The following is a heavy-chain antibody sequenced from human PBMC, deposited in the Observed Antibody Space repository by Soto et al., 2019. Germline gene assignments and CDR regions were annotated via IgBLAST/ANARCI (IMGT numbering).Heavy chain of an antibody. V-gene: IGHV1-18*01. CDR3: ARWGIVVVPAALNYYYYGMDV. CDR2: ISAYNGNT. Sequence: GASVKVSCKASGYTFTSYGISWVRQAPGQGLEWMGWISAYNGNTNYAQKLQGRVTMTTDTSTSTAYMELRSLRSDDTAVYYCARWGIVVVPAALNYYYYGMDVWGQGTTVTVS. D-gene: IGHD2-2*01. CDR1: GYTFTSYG. J-gene: IGHJ6*02.